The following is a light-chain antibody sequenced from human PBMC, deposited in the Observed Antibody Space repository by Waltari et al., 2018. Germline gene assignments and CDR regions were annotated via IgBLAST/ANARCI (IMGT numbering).Light chain of an antibody. J-gene: IGKJ2*01. CDR2: VAS. CDR3: EQTSTSPHT. Sequence: DIQMTQSPSSLSAFLGDRVTISCRSSQSINNYLNWYQQKPGEAPKLLIYVASSLQGGVPSRFSGSGSGTEFTLTITSLQPDDFATYYCEQTSTSPHTFGQGTKLELK. CDR1: QSINNY. V-gene: IGKV1-39*01.